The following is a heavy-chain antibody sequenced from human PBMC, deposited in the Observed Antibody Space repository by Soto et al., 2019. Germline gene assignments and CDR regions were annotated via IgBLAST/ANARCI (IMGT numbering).Heavy chain of an antibody. CDR1: GYRFTSYW. Sequence: EVQLVQSGAEVKQPEESLTISCRASGYRFTSYWISWVRQMPGKGLEWMGRIDPSDSYTNYNPSFQGHVTFSVDRSNSTAYMQWNSLKAPDTAVYYCARLHSRHGTNGLFDFWGHGTLVTVSS. V-gene: IGHV5-10-1*03. D-gene: IGHD3-22*01. CDR2: IDPSDSYT. J-gene: IGHJ4*01. CDR3: ARLHSRHGTNGLFDF.